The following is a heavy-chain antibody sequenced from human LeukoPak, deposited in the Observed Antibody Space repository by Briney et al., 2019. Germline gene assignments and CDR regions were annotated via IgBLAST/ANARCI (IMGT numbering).Heavy chain of an antibody. CDR2: FDPEDGET. Sequence: AASVKVSCKVSGYTLTELSMHWVRQAPGKGLEWMGGFDPEDGETIYAQKFQGRVTMTEDTSTDTAYMELSSLRSEDTAVYYCARVLTYYYDSSGEGFDYWGQGTLVTVSS. D-gene: IGHD3-22*01. J-gene: IGHJ4*02. CDR1: GYTLTELS. CDR3: ARVLTYYYDSSGEGFDY. V-gene: IGHV1-24*01.